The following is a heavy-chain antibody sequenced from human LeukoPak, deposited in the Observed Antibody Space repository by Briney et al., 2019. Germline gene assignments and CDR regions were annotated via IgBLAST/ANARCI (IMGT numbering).Heavy chain of an antibody. D-gene: IGHD6-13*01. CDR2: ISSNGGST. CDR1: GFTFNSYA. J-gene: IGHJ4*02. Sequence: GSLRLSCSASGFTFNSYAMHWVRQAPGKGLGYVSLISSNGGSTYYADSVKGRFTISRDNSKNTLYLEMSSLRVEDTAVYYCVKGLPGYGGHLDYWGQGTLVTVSS. V-gene: IGHV3-64D*06. CDR3: VKGLPGYGGHLDY.